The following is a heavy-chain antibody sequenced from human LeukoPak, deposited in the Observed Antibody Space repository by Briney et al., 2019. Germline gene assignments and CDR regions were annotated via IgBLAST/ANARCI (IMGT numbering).Heavy chain of an antibody. CDR2: ISWNSGSI. V-gene: IGHV3-9*01. J-gene: IGHJ6*02. D-gene: IGHD2-8*01. CDR1: GFTFDDYA. CDR3: AKDRAYCTNGVCHYYYYYGMDV. Sequence: HPGGSLSLSCAASGFTFDDYAMHWVRQAPGKGLEWVSGISWNSGSIGYADSVKGRFTISRDNAKNSLYLQMNSLRAEDTALYYCAKDRAYCTNGVCHYYYYYGMDVWGQGTTVTVSS.